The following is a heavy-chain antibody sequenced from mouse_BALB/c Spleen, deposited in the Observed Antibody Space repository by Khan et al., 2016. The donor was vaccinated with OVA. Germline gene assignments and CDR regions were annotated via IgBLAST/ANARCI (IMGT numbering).Heavy chain of an antibody. CDR2: IWGDGST. D-gene: IGHD1-2*01. V-gene: IGHV2-6-7*01. J-gene: IGHJ3*01. Sequence: VQLKESGPGLVAPSQNLSITCTVSGFSLTDYGVNWVRQPPGKGLEWLGMIWGDGSTDYNSALKSRLSISKDNSKSQVFLKMSSLQTDDTARYYCARELRLGGFAYWGQGTLVTVSA. CDR1: GFSLTDYG. CDR3: ARELRLGGFAY.